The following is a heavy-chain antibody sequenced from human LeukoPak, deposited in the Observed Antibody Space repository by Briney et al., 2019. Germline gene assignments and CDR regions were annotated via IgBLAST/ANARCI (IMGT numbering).Heavy chain of an antibody. CDR3: ARGPPPIYCSSTSCPFDY. V-gene: IGHV1-69*13. Sequence: VASVKVSCKASGGTFSSYAISWVRQAPGQGLEWMGGIIPIFGTANYAQKFQGRVTITADESTSTAYMELSSLSSEDTAVYYCARGPPPIYCSSTSCPFDYWGQGTLVTASS. D-gene: IGHD2-2*01. CDR2: IIPIFGTA. CDR1: GGTFSSYA. J-gene: IGHJ4*02.